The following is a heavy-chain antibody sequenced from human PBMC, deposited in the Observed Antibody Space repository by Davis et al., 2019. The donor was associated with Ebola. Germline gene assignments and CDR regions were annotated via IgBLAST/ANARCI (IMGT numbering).Heavy chain of an antibody. CDR3: ARSHYYDSSGYYLNYFDY. Sequence: MPGGSLRLSCTVSAGSISSSSYFWGWIRQPPGKGLEWIGSIYYSGSTYYNPSLKSPVTISVDTSKNQFSLKLSSVTAADTAVYYCARSHYYDSSGYYLNYFDYWGQGTLVTVSS. D-gene: IGHD3-22*01. CDR2: IYYSGST. CDR1: AGSISSSSYF. J-gene: IGHJ4*02. V-gene: IGHV4-39*01.